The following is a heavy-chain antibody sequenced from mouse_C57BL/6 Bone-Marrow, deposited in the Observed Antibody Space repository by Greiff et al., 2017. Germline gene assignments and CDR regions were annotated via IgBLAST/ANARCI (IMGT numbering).Heavy chain of an antibody. Sequence: VQLQQPGAELVKPGASVKLSCKASGYTFTSYWMHWVKQRPGRGLEWIGRIDPNSGGTKYNEKFKSKATLTVNKPSSTAYMQLSSLTSEDSAVYYCARLTTVVAYYFDYWGQGTTLTVSS. J-gene: IGHJ2*01. V-gene: IGHV1-72*01. CDR2: IDPNSGGT. CDR3: ARLTTVVAYYFDY. D-gene: IGHD1-1*01. CDR1: GYTFTSYW.